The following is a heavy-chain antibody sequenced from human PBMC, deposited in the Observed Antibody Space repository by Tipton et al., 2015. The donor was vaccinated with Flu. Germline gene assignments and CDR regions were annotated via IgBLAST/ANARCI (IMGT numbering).Heavy chain of an antibody. CDR2: IYSSGST. J-gene: IGHJ4*02. V-gene: IGHV4-39*01. D-gene: IGHD3-10*02. CDR3: ARHTGDSVRGVIDN. CDR1: GGSISSSSDY. Sequence: TLSLTCNVSGGSISSSSDYWGWIRQPPGKGLEWIGTIYSSGSTYFNPSLKSRVTISVDTSKNQFSLRLTSVTAADTAVFYCARHTGDSVRGVIDNWGQGALVTVSS.